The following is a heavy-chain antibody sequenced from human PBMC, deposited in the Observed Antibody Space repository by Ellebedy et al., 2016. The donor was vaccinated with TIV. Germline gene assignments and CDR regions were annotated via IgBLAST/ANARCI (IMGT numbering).Heavy chain of an antibody. CDR3: AFGGRWLQRGDAFDI. V-gene: IGHV4-59*01. CDR1: GGSISSYY. CDR2: IYYSGST. J-gene: IGHJ3*02. D-gene: IGHD5-24*01. Sequence: SETLSLTXTVSGGSISSYYWSWIRQPPGKGLEWIGYIYYSGSTNYNPSLKSRVTISVDTSKNQFSLKLSSVTAADTAVYYCAFGGRWLQRGDAFDIWGQGTMVTVSS.